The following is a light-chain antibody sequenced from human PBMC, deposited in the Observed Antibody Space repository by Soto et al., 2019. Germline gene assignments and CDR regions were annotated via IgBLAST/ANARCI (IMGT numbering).Light chain of an antibody. CDR2: DVS. CDR3: SYFATTETPMV. Sequence: QSALTQPASVSGSPGQSITISCTGTSSDVGGYNHVSWYQQHPGEAPKLMIYDVSSRPSGVSNRFSGSKAADTASLTISGLQAEDEADYYCSYFATTETPMVFGGGTQLTVL. CDR1: SSDVGGYNH. V-gene: IGLV2-14*03. J-gene: IGLJ2*01.